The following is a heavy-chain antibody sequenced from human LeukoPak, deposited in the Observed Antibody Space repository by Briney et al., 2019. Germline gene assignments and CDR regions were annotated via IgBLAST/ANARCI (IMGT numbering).Heavy chain of an antibody. CDR3: GKTTTGYSSGRYPGWPVDY. V-gene: IGHV3-23*01. J-gene: IGHJ4*02. D-gene: IGHD6-19*01. Sequence: GGSLRLSCAASGLTFNSYAMYWVRQAPGKGLEWVSGIFGSGGSAHYADSVKGRFTISRDNSKNTAYLQMDSLRVDDTAVYYCGKTTTGYSSGRYPGWPVDYWGQGTLVTVSS. CDR2: IFGSGGSA. CDR1: GLTFNSYA.